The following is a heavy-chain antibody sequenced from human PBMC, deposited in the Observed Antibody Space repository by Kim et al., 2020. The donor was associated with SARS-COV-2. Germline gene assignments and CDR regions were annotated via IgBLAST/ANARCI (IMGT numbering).Heavy chain of an antibody. J-gene: IGHJ6*02. CDR2: ISTRGDAI. V-gene: IGHV3-11*01. CDR3: ARDQREHFWGSYRFTDQYGVDV. D-gene: IGHD3-3*02. CDR1: GFTFSDYF. Sequence: GGSLRLSCAASGFTFSDYFMVWIRQTPGRGLEWISYISTRGDAIRYADSVKGRFTISRDNAKSSLFLQMNSLRAEDTAVYYCARDQREHFWGSYRFTDQYGVDVWGQGITVTVSS.